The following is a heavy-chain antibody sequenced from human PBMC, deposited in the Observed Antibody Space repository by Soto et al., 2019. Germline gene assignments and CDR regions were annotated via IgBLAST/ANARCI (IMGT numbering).Heavy chain of an antibody. CDR2: ISAYNGDT. CDR3: ARVLTTLSRDYYYYMDV. CDR1: GYRFTSNG. D-gene: IGHD1-1*01. Sequence: GASVKVSCKASGYRFTSNGLSWVRHSPGQGLEWMGWISAYNGDTNYAQKVQGRVTMTTDTSTSTAYMELRSLRSDDTAVYYCARVLTTLSRDYYYYMDVWGKGTTVTVSS. J-gene: IGHJ6*03. V-gene: IGHV1-18*01.